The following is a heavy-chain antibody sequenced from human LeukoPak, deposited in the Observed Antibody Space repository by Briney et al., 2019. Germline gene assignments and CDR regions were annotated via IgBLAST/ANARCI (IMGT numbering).Heavy chain of an antibody. CDR3: ARDVSCSSTSCSGHFDY. J-gene: IGHJ4*02. CDR2: ISSSSNYI. V-gene: IGHV3-21*01. CDR1: GFTFSSYS. D-gene: IGHD2-2*01. Sequence: GGSLRLSCAASGFTFSSYSMNWVRQAPGKGLEWVSSISSSSNYIYYADSVKGRFTISRDNAKNSLYLQMNSLRAEDTAVYYCARDVSCSSTSCSGHFDYWGQGTLVTVSS.